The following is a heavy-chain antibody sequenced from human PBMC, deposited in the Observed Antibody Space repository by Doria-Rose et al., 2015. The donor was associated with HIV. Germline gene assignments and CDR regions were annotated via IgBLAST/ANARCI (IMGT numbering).Heavy chain of an antibody. CDR1: GASVSSRGYY. Sequence: VSGASVSSRGYYRNWIRQVPGKGLESLGYTYYTGTSDYSPSPKSRLNMAVDTSKNQFSLKLSFVTVTDTAVYYCARMGSYRELDYWGQGALVIVSA. CDR3: ARMGSYRELDY. D-gene: IGHD3-3*01. J-gene: IGHJ4*02. V-gene: IGHV4-31*02. CDR2: TYYTGTS.